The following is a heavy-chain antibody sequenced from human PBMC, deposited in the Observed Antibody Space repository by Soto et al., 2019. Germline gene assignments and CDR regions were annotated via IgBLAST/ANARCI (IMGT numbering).Heavy chain of an antibody. CDR2: IIPILGIA. Sequence: ASVKVSCKASGGTFSSYAISWVRQAPGQGLEWMGGIIPILGIANYAQKFQGRVTITADKSTSKAYMELSSLRSEDTAVYYCARSLHCSGGSCYPTPDYWGQGTLVTVSS. V-gene: IGHV1-69*10. CDR3: ARSLHCSGGSCYPTPDY. CDR1: GGTFSSYA. J-gene: IGHJ4*02. D-gene: IGHD2-15*01.